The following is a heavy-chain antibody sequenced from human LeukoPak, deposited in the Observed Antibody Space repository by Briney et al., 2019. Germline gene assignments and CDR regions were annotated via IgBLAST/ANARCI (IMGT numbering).Heavy chain of an antibody. CDR1: GFTFSSYW. J-gene: IGHJ4*02. D-gene: IGHD3-22*01. CDR3: ARDLYRIVVVPHYFDY. Sequence: GGSLRLSCAASGFTFSSYWMSWVRQAPGKGLEWVANIKQDGSEKYYVDSVKGRFTISRDNAKNSLYLQMNSRRAEDTAVYYCARDLYRIVVVPHYFDYWGQGTLVTVSS. CDR2: IKQDGSEK. V-gene: IGHV3-7*01.